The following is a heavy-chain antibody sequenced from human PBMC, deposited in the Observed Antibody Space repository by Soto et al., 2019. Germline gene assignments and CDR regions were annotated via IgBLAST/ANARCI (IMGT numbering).Heavy chain of an antibody. V-gene: IGHV3-30*18. CDR3: AKDSSSCYGDFYDCEYFQH. CDR2: ISYDGSNK. Sequence: QVQLVESGGGVVQPGRSLRLSCAASGFTFSSYGMHWVRQAPGKGLEWVAVISYDGSNKYYADSVKGRFTISRDNSKNTLYLQMNSLRAEDTAVYYCAKDSSSCYGDFYDCEYFQHWGQGTLVTVSS. CDR1: GFTFSSYG. J-gene: IGHJ1*01. D-gene: IGHD4-17*01.